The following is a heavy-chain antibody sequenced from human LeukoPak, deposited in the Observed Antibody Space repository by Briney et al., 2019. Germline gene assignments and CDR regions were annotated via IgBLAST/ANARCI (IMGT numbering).Heavy chain of an antibody. Sequence: GGSLRLSCAASGFTFSSYGMHWVRQAPGKELEWVAVISYDGSNKYYADSVKGRFTISRDNSKNTLYLQMNSLRAEDTAVYYCAKDMMAVAGNQDYWGQGTLVTVSS. CDR2: ISYDGSNK. D-gene: IGHD6-19*01. CDR1: GFTFSSYG. J-gene: IGHJ4*02. CDR3: AKDMMAVAGNQDY. V-gene: IGHV3-30*18.